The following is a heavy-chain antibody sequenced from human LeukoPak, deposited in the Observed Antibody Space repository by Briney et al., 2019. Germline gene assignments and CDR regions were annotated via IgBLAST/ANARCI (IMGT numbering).Heavy chain of an antibody. D-gene: IGHD5-18*01. Sequence: SETLSLTCTVSGGSISSSSYTWGWIRQPPGKGLEWMGSIYYSGSTFYNPSLKSRVTISVDTSKNQFSLKLTSVTAADTAVYYCAKGEYSYGLFFEYWGQGTLVTVSS. CDR1: GGSISSSSYT. V-gene: IGHV4-39*07. J-gene: IGHJ4*02. CDR3: AKGEYSYGLFFEY. CDR2: IYYSGST.